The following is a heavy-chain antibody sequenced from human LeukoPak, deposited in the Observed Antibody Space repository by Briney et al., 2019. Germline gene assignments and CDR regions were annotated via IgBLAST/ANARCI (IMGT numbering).Heavy chain of an antibody. D-gene: IGHD3-22*01. Sequence: ASVKASCKASGYTFTSYGISWVRQAPGQGLEWMGWISAYNGNTNYAQKLQGRVTMTTDTSTSTAYMELRSLRSDDTAVYYCARATFDYYDSSGYVGPIDYWGQGTLVTVSS. V-gene: IGHV1-18*01. CDR1: GYTFTSYG. CDR3: ARATFDYYDSSGYVGPIDY. J-gene: IGHJ4*02. CDR2: ISAYNGNT.